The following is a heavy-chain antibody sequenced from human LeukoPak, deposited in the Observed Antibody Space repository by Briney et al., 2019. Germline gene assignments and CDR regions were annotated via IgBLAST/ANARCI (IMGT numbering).Heavy chain of an antibody. CDR2: MYDGGAT. CDR3: ARHDWFDP. V-gene: IGHV3-53*01. CDR1: GFTVSGDY. D-gene: IGHD3-3*01. Sequence: GGSLRLSCAVSGFTVSGDYMSWVRQAPGKGLEWVSVMYDGGATYYADSVKGRFTISRDNSKNTLYLQMNSLRVEDTAVYYCARHDWFDPWGQGTLVTVSS. J-gene: IGHJ5*02.